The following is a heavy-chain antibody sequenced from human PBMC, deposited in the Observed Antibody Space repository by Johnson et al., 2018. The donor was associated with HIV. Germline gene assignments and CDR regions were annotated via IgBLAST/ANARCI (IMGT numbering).Heavy chain of an antibody. J-gene: IGHJ3*02. D-gene: IGHD6-6*01. Sequence: VQLVESGGGLVQPGGSLRLSCTASGFTFSSYAMHWVRQAPGKGLEYVSAISSSGGRTYYADSVKGRFTISRDNSKNTLYLQMGSLRDEDMAVYYCARVTGRTLAARHDAFDIWGQGTMVTVSS. CDR1: GFTFSSYA. V-gene: IGHV3-64*07. CDR3: ARVTGRTLAARHDAFDI. CDR2: ISSSGGRT.